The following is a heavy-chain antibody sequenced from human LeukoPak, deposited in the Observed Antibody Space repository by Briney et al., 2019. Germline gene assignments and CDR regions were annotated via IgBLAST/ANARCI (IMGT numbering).Heavy chain of an antibody. CDR1: GDSVSSNSAA. V-gene: IGHV6-1*01. CDR3: ARAGAVAGTGFGNIFDY. D-gene: IGHD6-19*01. J-gene: IGHJ4*02. CDR2: TYYRSKWYN. Sequence: SQTLSLTCAISGDSVSSNSAAWNWIRQSPSRGLEWLGRTYYRSKWYNDYAVSVKSRITINPDTSKNQFSLQLNSVTPEDTAVYYCARAGAVAGTGFGNIFDYWGQGTLVTVSS.